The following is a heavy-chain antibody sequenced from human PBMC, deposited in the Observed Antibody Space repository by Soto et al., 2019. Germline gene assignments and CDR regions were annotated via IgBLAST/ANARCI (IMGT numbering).Heavy chain of an antibody. Sequence: EVQLVESGGGLVKPGGSLSLSCAASGFTFSNAWMSWVRQAPGKGLEWVGRIKSKTDGGTTDYAAPVKGRYTISRDDSKNTLFRQMNCLKTVDTAVYYFTPVDMVTFCGDYSLLYDYWGQGTLVTVSS. CDR2: IKSKTDGGTT. J-gene: IGHJ4*02. V-gene: IGHV3-15*01. CDR1: GFTFSNAW. CDR3: TPVDMVTFCGDYSLLYDY. D-gene: IGHD5-18*01.